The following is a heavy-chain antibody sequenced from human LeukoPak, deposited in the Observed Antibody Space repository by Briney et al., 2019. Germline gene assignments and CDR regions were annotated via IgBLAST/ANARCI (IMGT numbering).Heavy chain of an antibody. D-gene: IGHD1-26*01. CDR3: ARDHGFSGGSYFDPFDI. V-gene: IGHV1-18*01. CDR1: GYIFTTYG. Sequence: ASVKVSCKASGYIFTTYGISWVRQAPGQGLEWMGWISGYNDDTNYAQKLRGRVTMTTDTSTSTAYMELRSLTSDDTAVYYCARDHGFSGGSYFDPFDIWGRGTMVTVSS. CDR2: ISGYNDDT. J-gene: IGHJ3*02.